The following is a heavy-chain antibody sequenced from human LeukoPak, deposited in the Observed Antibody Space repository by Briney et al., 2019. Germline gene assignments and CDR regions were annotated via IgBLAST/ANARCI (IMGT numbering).Heavy chain of an antibody. CDR3: ARVALDYYYYMDV. D-gene: IGHD6-19*01. Sequence: SETLSLTCTVSGYSISSGYYWGWFRQPPGKGLQWIGSIYHSGSTYYNPSLKSRVTISLDTSKNQFSLKLSSVTAADTAVYYCARVALDYYYYMDVWGKGTTVTISS. CDR1: GYSISSGYY. V-gene: IGHV4-38-2*02. CDR2: IYHSGST. J-gene: IGHJ6*03.